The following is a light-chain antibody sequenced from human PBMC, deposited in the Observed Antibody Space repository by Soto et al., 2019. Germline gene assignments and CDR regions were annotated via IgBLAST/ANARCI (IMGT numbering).Light chain of an antibody. CDR2: AAS. V-gene: IGKV1-39*01. CDR3: QQSYSPPRT. J-gene: IGKJ1*01. CDR1: QSISTF. Sequence: EIRMTQSPSSLSASVEDTVTITCRASQSISTFVSWFQQMPGQAPRLLIFAASSLQSGVPPMFRGSGSGTDFTLTITSLQPEDFATYYCQQSYSPPRTFGQGTKVEMK.